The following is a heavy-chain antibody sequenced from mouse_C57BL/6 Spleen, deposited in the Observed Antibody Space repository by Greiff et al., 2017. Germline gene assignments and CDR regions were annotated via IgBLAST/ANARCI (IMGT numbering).Heavy chain of an antibody. CDR2: IYPRSGNT. CDR1: GYTFTSYG. J-gene: IGHJ2*01. Sequence: QVQLQQSGAELARPGASVKLSCKASGYTFTSYGISWVKQRTGQGLEWIGEIYPRSGNTYYIEKFKGKATLTADKSSSTAYMELRSLTSEDSAVYFCARSEVITTVVDYWGQGTTLTVSS. CDR3: ARSEVITTVVDY. V-gene: IGHV1-81*01. D-gene: IGHD1-1*01.